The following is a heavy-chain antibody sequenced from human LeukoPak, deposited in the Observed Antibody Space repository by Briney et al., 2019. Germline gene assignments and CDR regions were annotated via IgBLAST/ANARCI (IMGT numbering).Heavy chain of an antibody. CDR3: ARDLFPINWFES. Sequence: TSETLSLTCTVSGGSVTKYYWHWIRQAPGKGLDWIGFIFHTGITNYNPSLKSRVTISVDTSKNQFSLKLTSVTAADTAVYFCARDLFPINWFESWGQGTLVTVSS. CDR1: GGSVTKYY. V-gene: IGHV4-59*02. D-gene: IGHD2-2*02. J-gene: IGHJ5*01. CDR2: IFHTGIT.